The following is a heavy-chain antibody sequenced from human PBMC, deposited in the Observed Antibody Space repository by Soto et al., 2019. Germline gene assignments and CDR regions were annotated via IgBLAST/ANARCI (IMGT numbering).Heavy chain of an antibody. CDR3: ATVPGGL. Sequence: QLVETGGGLIQPGTSLTLSCTASGFSVSRNYMTWVRQAPGKGLEWVSFVYSGGATFYADSVKGRFILSRDDSQNTMYLQMNNLRAEDTAVYYCATVPGGLWGRGTLVTVAS. V-gene: IGHV3-53*02. CDR1: GFSVSRNY. J-gene: IGHJ4*02. D-gene: IGHD3-10*01. CDR2: VYSGGAT.